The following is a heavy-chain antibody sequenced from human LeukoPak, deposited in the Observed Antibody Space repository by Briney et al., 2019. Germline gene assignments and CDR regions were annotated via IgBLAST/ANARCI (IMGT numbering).Heavy chain of an antibody. V-gene: IGHV1-69*13. J-gene: IGHJ4*02. CDR2: IIPIFGTA. Sequence: SVKVSCKASGGTFSSYAISWVRQAPGQGLEWMGGIIPIFGTANYAQKFQGRVTITADESTSTAYMELSSLRSEDTAVYYCARGASRYCSSTSCYNFNYWGQGTLVTVSS. CDR1: GGTFSSYA. D-gene: IGHD2-2*02. CDR3: ARGASRYCSSTSCYNFNY.